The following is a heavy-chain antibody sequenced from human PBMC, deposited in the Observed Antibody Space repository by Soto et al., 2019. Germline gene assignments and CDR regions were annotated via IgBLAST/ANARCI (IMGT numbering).Heavy chain of an antibody. CDR3: AKSRDGYNLYFDY. Sequence: PGGSLRLSCAASGFTFSSYGMHWVRQAPGKGLEWVAVIWYDGSNKYYADSVKGRFTISRDNSKNTLYLQMNSLRAEDTAVYYCAKSRDGYNLYFDYWGQGTLVTVSS. CDR2: IWYDGSNK. V-gene: IGHV3-30*02. D-gene: IGHD5-12*01. CDR1: GFTFSSYG. J-gene: IGHJ4*02.